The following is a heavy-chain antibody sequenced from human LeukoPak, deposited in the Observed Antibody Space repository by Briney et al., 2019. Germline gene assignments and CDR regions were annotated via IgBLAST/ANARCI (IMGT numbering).Heavy chain of an antibody. J-gene: IGHJ4*02. CDR2: IWYDGSNK. CDR3: ARALYSSGWYYFDY. D-gene: IGHD6-19*01. CDR1: GFTFSSYG. V-gene: IGHV3-33*01. Sequence: TGGSLRLSCAASGFTFSSYGMHWVRQAPGKGLEWVAVIWYDGSNKYYADSVKGRFTISRDNSKNTLYLQMNSLRAEDTAVYYCARALYSSGWYYFDYWGQGTLVTVSS.